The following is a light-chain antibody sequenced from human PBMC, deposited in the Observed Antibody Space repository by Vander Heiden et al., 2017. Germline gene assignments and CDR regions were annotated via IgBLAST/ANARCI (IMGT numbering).Light chain of an antibody. Sequence: QSALTQPPSASGSPGHSAPVSCPGTSSDVGGYKYVSWYQQHPGKAPKLMIYEVTKRPSGVPDRFSGSKSGNTASLTVSGLQAEDEADYYCIAYAGSNNLVFGGGTKLTVL. CDR3: IAYAGSNNLV. CDR1: SSDVGGYKY. CDR2: EVT. V-gene: IGLV2-8*01. J-gene: IGLJ2*01.